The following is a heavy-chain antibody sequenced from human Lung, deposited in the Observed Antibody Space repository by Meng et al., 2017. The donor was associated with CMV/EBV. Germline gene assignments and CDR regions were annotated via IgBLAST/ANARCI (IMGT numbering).Heavy chain of an antibody. CDR1: GFTFSSYW. Sequence: GESLKISCAASGFTFSSYWMTWVRQAPGKGLEWVGRTRNKANSYTTEYAASVKGRFTISRDDSKNSLYLQMNSLKTEDTAVYYCARGSEVSYYDFWSGYAYPPLHYYYGMDVWGQGTXVTVSS. CDR3: ARGSEVSYYDFWSGYAYPPLHYYYGMDV. V-gene: IGHV3-72*01. J-gene: IGHJ6*02. D-gene: IGHD3-3*01. CDR2: TRNKANSYTT.